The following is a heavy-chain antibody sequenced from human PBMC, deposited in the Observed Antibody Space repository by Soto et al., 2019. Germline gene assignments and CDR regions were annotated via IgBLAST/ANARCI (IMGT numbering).Heavy chain of an antibody. CDR1: GFTFTSSA. Sequence: GASVKVSCKASGFTFTSSAMQWVRQARGQRLERIGWIVVGRGNTNYAQKFQERVTITRDMSTSTAYMELSSLRSEDTAVYYCAAGVHHCSSTSCPYYYYYYMDVWGKGTTVTVSS. CDR3: AAGVHHCSSTSCPYYYYYYMDV. V-gene: IGHV1-58*02. CDR2: IVVGRGNT. J-gene: IGHJ6*03. D-gene: IGHD2-2*01.